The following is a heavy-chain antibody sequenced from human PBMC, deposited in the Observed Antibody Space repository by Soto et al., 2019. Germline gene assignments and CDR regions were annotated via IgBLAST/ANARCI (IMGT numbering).Heavy chain of an antibody. CDR3: ASGYYDSSGYYFAY. CDR2: IYHSGST. J-gene: IGHJ4*02. Sequence: QLQLQESGSGLVKPSQTLSLTCAVSGGSISSGGYSWSWIRQPPGKGLEWIGYIYHSGSTYYNPSLKSRVTISVDRSKNQFSLKLSSVTAADTAVYYGASGYYDSSGYYFAYWVQGTLVTVSS. V-gene: IGHV4-30-2*01. D-gene: IGHD3-22*01. CDR1: GGSISSGGYS.